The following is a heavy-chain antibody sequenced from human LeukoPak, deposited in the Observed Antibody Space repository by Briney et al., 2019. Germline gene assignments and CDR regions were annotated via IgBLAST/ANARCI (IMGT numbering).Heavy chain of an antibody. V-gene: IGHV4-30-2*01. D-gene: IGHD2-2*01. CDR2: IYHSGST. Sequence: PSQTLSLTCTVSGGSISSGGYYWSWIRQPPGKGLEWIGYIYHSGSTYYNPSLKSRVTISVDRSKNQFSLKLSSVTAADTAVYYCARDPIVVVPAAMDSVGAFDIWGQGTMVTVSS. CDR3: ARDPIVVVPAAMDSVGAFDI. CDR1: GGSISSGGYY. J-gene: IGHJ3*02.